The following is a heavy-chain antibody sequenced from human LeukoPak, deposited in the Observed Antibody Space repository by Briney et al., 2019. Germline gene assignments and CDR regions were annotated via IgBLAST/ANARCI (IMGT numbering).Heavy chain of an antibody. CDR3: ARHSSSSWYGWYFDL. V-gene: IGHV1-69*04. CDR1: GGAFSSYA. CDR2: IIPILGIA. Sequence: SVKVSCKASGGAFSSYAISWVRQAPGQGLEWMGRIIPILGIANYAQKFQGRVTITADKSTSTAYMELSSLRSEDTAVYYCARHSSSSWYGWYFDLWGRGTLVTVSS. J-gene: IGHJ2*01. D-gene: IGHD6-13*01.